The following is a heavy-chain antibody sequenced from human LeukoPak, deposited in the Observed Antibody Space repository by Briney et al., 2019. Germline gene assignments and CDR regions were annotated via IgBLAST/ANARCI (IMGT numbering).Heavy chain of an antibody. D-gene: IGHD3-10*01. CDR1: GGSFSGYY. CDR3: AKDDGLNITPFDY. J-gene: IGHJ4*02. V-gene: IGHV4-34*01. Sequence: PSETLSLTCAVYGGSFSGYYWSWIRQPPGKGLEWIGEINHSGSTNYNPSLKSRVTISVDTSKNQFSLKLSSVTAADTAVYYCAKDDGLNITPFDYWGQGTLVTVSS. CDR2: INHSGST.